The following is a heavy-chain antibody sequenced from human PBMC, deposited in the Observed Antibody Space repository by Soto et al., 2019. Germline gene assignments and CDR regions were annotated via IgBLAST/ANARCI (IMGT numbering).Heavy chain of an antibody. CDR1: VFNLISYW. Sequence: PGGSLRLLFHATVFNLISYWLHLFRQAPGKGLVWVSRINCDWSSTSYAVSVKGRFTISRDNAKNTLYLQMNCLRAEDTAVYYCARDDWQHVGYYYGMDVWGQET. D-gene: IGHD3-9*01. V-gene: IGHV3-74*01. J-gene: IGHJ6*02. CDR3: ARDDWQHVGYYYGMDV. CDR2: INCDWSST.